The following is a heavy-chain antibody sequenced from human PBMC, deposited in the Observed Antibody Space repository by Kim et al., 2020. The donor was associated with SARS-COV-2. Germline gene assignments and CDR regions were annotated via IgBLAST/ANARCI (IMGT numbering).Heavy chain of an antibody. CDR3: ARASEITMVRGVIIGKKFDP. J-gene: IGHJ5*02. D-gene: IGHD3-10*01. Sequence: RVTISVDTSKNQFSLKLSSVTAADTAVYYCARASEITMVRGVIIGKKFDPWGQGTLVTVSS. V-gene: IGHV4-31*02.